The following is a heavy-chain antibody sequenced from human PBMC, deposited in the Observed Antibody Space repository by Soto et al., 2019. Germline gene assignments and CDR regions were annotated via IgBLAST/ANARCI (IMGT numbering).Heavy chain of an antibody. J-gene: IGHJ5*02. CDR2: IYYSGST. D-gene: IGHD6-19*01. CDR3: ARRDVAVAGNWFDP. Sequence: PSETLSLTCTVSGGSVSSGSYYWSWIRQPPGKGLEWIGYIYYSGSTNYNPSLKSRVTISVDTSKNQFSLKLSSVTAADTDVYSCARRDVAVAGNWFDPWGQGTLVTVSS. V-gene: IGHV4-61*01. CDR1: GGSVSSGSYY.